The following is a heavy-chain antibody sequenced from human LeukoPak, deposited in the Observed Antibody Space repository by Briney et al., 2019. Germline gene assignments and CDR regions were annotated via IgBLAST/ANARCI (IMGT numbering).Heavy chain of an antibody. CDR2: INTNTGNP. Sequence: ASVKVSCKASGYTFTSYAMNWVRQAPGQGLEWMGWINTNTGNPTYAQGFAGRFVFSLDTSVSTAYLQISSLEAEDTAMYYCARGQAFYGSGYYFDYWGQGTLVTVSS. CDR1: GYTFTSYA. CDR3: ARGQAFYGSGYYFDY. J-gene: IGHJ4*02. D-gene: IGHD3-10*01. V-gene: IGHV7-4-1*02.